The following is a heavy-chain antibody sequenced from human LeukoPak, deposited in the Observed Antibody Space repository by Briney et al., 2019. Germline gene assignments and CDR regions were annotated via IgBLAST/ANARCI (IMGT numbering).Heavy chain of an antibody. CDR3: ARVTTKIAGPPYSSGYQDIDC. D-gene: IGHD3-22*01. V-gene: IGHV4-61*01. CDR2: IYYSGST. Sequence: SETLSLTCTVSGVSVSSGSYYWSWIRQPPGKGLEWIGYIYYSGSTNYNPSLKSRVTISVDTSKNQFSLKLSSVTAADTAVYYCARVTTKIAGPPYSSGYQDIDCWGQGTLVTVSS. J-gene: IGHJ4*02. CDR1: GVSVSSGSYY.